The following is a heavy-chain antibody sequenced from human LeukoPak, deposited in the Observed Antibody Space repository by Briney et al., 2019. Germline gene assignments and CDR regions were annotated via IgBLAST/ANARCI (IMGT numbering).Heavy chain of an antibody. CDR3: VRSHGSY. CDR2: IHYSGTT. CDR1: GDSINNYY. Sequence: PSETLSLTCTVSGDSINNYYWSWIRPPPGKGLEWIGYIHYSGTTTYNPSLKSRVTISLGTSKIQFSLKLSSVTTADTAVYYCVRSHGSYWGQGILVTVSS. J-gene: IGHJ4*02. D-gene: IGHD3-10*01. V-gene: IGHV4-59*01.